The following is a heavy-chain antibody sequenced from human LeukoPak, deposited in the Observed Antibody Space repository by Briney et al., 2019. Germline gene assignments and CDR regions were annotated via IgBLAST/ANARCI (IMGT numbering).Heavy chain of an antibody. CDR3: ARDLIDVDAFDI. J-gene: IGHJ3*02. CDR2: TYYRSKFYS. Sequence: PSQTLSLTCAISGDSVSSNSAAWNWIRQSPSRGLEWLGRTYYRSKFYSDYAVSVKSRITINPDTSKNQFSLQLNSVTPEDTAMYYCARDLIDVDAFDIWGQGTMVTVSS. V-gene: IGHV6-1*01. CDR1: GDSVSSNSAA. D-gene: IGHD2-21*01.